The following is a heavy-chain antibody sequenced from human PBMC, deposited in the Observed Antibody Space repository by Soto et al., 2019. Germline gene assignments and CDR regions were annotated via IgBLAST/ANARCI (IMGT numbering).Heavy chain of an antibody. Sequence: GGSLRLSCAASGFTFNGSAMPCVRQASGKGLEWVGRIRSKANSYATAYAPSVKGRFTISRDDSKNSAYLQMNSLKTEDTAVYHCSRHNYSMSHTLYYYSYGMDVWGQGPTAPAS. CDR1: GFTFNGSA. D-gene: IGHD6-13*01. V-gene: IGHV3-73*01. CDR3: SRHNYSMSHTLYYYSYGMDV. J-gene: IGHJ6*02. CDR2: IRSKANSYAT.